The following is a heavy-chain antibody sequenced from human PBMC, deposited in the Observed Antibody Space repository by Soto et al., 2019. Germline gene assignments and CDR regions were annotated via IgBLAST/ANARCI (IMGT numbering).Heavy chain of an antibody. J-gene: IGHJ4*02. Sequence: QVQLVESGGGVVQPGRSLRLSCAASGFTFSSYGMHWVRQAPGKGLECVAVIWSDGSNKYYADSVKGRFTISRDNSKNTLYLQMNSLRAEDTAVYYWARERGYYDSSGYRYWGQGTLVTVSS. D-gene: IGHD3-22*01. V-gene: IGHV3-33*01. CDR3: ARERGYYDSSGYRY. CDR1: GFTFSSYG. CDR2: IWSDGSNK.